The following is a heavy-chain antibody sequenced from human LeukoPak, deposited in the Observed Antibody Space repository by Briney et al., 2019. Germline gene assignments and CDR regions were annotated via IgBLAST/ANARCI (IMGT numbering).Heavy chain of an antibody. D-gene: IGHD1-1*01. CDR2: IYSDGSI. CDR1: GFSVGGNY. V-gene: IGHV3-53*01. Sequence: GGSLRLSCAASGFSVGGNYISWVRQAPGKGLEWVSMIYSDGSIFHADSVKGRFTMSRDNSRNTLDLQMNSLRVEDTAEYFCARDRRRLRGMNGDGDAFDIWGQGTMVTVSS. CDR3: ARDRRRLRGMNGDGDAFDI. J-gene: IGHJ3*02.